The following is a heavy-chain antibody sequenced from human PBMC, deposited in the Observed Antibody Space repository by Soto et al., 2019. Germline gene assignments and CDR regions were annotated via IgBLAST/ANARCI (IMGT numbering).Heavy chain of an antibody. J-gene: IGHJ4*01. CDR3: ARDPVAVTGLFVDW. CDR2: ISYHGREI. D-gene: IGHD6-19*01. Sequence: PGGSLRLSCEVSGFSFGSYAFHWVRQAPGKGLEWLSVISYHGREIYYADSVKDRFTISRDNFKKTVYLQMNSLRSDDTALYYCARDPVAVTGLFVDWWGQGTLVTVSS. CDR1: GFSFGSYA. V-gene: IGHV3-30-3*01.